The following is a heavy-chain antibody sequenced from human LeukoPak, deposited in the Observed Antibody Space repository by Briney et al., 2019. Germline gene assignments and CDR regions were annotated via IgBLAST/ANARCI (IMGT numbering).Heavy chain of an antibody. Sequence: GGSLRLSCAASGFTFSSYGMHWVRQAPGKGLDWVAVISNDGSKKYYADSVKGRFTISRDNSKNTLYLQMNSLRAEDTAVYYCANGILTGYYTPLGYWGQGTLVTVSS. D-gene: IGHD3-9*01. J-gene: IGHJ4*02. CDR1: GFTFSSYG. V-gene: IGHV3-30*18. CDR3: ANGILTGYYTPLGY. CDR2: ISNDGSKK.